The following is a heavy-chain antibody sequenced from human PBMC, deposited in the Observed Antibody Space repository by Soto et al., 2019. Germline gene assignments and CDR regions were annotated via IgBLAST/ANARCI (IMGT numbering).Heavy chain of an antibody. CDR3: ASYLLTGTTSRYYYYYMDV. D-gene: IGHD1-20*01. Sequence: ASVKVSCKASGGTFSSYAISWVRQAPGQGLEWMGGIIPIFGTANYAQKFQGRVTITADESTSTAYMELSSLRSEDTAVYYCASYLLTGTTSRYYYYYMDVWGKGTTVTVSS. J-gene: IGHJ6*03. CDR1: GGTFSSYA. V-gene: IGHV1-69*13. CDR2: IIPIFGTA.